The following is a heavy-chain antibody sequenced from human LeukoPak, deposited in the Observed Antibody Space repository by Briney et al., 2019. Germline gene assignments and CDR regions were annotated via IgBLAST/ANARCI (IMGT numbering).Heavy chain of an antibody. J-gene: IGHJ4*02. Sequence: TGGSLRLSCAASGFTFSNLGMNWVRQAPGKGLEWLSGVSPPGGGTYYADSVKGRFTISRDDSKNTLSLQMNSLRVEDTAVYYCARDLAWGAFDYWGQGTLVTVSS. CDR1: GFTFSNLG. CDR2: VSPPGGGT. CDR3: ARDLAWGAFDY. D-gene: IGHD3-16*01. V-gene: IGHV3-23*01.